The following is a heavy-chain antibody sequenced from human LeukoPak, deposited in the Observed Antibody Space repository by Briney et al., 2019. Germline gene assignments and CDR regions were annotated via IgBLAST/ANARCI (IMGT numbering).Heavy chain of an antibody. CDR1: GGSIRSYY. D-gene: IGHD3-10*01. V-gene: IGHV4-4*07. J-gene: IGHJ4*02. CDR2: IYSSGST. Sequence: SETLSLTCTVSGGSIRSYYWSWIRQPAGRELEWIGRIYSSGSTNYNPSLKSRVTMSVDTSKNQFSLKLSSVTAADTAVYYCARGSSVHSGKFDYWGQGTLVTVSS. CDR3: ARGSSVHSGKFDY.